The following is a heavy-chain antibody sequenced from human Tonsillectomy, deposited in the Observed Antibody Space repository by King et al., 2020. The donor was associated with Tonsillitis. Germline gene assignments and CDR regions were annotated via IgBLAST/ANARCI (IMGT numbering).Heavy chain of an antibody. CDR3: ARESGGYFDY. J-gene: IGHJ4*02. V-gene: IGHV4-34*01. CDR2: SDHRLST. Sequence: QLQQWGAGLLKPSETLSTTCAVYCGSFSDHFWSWIRQPQGQRLEWIGESDHRLSTNLKPSLKSRVTISLDTSKNHFSLKLNSVTAADTAVYYCARESGGYFDYWGQGALVTVSS. D-gene: IGHD3-10*01. CDR1: CGSFSDHF.